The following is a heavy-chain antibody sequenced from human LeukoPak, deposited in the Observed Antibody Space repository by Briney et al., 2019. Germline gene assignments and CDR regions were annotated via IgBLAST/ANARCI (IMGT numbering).Heavy chain of an antibody. V-gene: IGHV4-4*07. D-gene: IGHD6-13*01. CDR1: GGSISSYY. CDR3: ARGRGSSWYYFDY. CDR2: IYTSGNT. Sequence: SETLSLTCTVSGGSISSYYWSWVRRPAGKGLEWIGRIYTSGNTNYNPSLKGRVTMSVDTSKNQFSLNLSSVTAADTAVYYCARGRGSSWYYFDYWGQGTLVTVSS. J-gene: IGHJ4*02.